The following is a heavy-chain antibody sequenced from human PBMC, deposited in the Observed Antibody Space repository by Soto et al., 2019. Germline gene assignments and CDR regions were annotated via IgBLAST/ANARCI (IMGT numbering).Heavy chain of an antibody. CDR1: GYSFTSYW. CDR2: IYPGDSDT. CDR3: ARHRSPHYGDYERDAFDI. V-gene: IGHV5-51*01. D-gene: IGHD4-17*01. J-gene: IGHJ3*02. Sequence: EVQLVQSGAEVKKPGESLKISCKGSGYSFTSYWIGWVRQMPGKGLEWMGIIYPGDSDTRYSPSFQGQVTISADKSISTAYLQWSSLKASDTAMYYCARHRSPHYGDYERDAFDIWGQGTMVTVSS.